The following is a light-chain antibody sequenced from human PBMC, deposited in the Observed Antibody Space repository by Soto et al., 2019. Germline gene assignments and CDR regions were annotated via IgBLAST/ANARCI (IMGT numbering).Light chain of an antibody. J-gene: IGKJ2*01. V-gene: IGKV3-15*01. CDR1: QSVSSN. Sequence: EIVMTQSPATLSVSPGERATLSCRASQSVSSNLAWYQQKPGQAPRLLLYAASTRATGIPARFSGSGSGTAFTLPISSLQSEDFAVYYCQQYNKWPPYTFGQGTKLEIK. CDR2: AAS. CDR3: QQYNKWPPYT.